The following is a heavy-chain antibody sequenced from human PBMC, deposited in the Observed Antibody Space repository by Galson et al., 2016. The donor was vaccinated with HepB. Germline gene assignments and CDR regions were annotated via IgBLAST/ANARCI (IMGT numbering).Heavy chain of an antibody. CDR3: AKSQPGYSSGWYTLPIDAFDI. CDR2: ISGSGYNT. J-gene: IGHJ3*02. Sequence: SLRLSCAASGFTFSSYAMSWVRQAPGTGLEWVSPISGSGYNTYYADSVKGRFTISRDNSKNTLYLQMNSLRAEDTAVYYCAKSQPGYSSGWYTLPIDAFDIWGQGTMVTVSS. D-gene: IGHD6-19*01. V-gene: IGHV3-23*01. CDR1: GFTFSSYA.